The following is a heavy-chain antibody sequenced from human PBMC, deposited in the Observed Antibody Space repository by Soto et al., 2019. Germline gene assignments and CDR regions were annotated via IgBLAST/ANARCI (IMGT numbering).Heavy chain of an antibody. V-gene: IGHV4-31*03. CDR2: IYYSGST. D-gene: IGHD6-6*01. Sequence: SETLSLTCTVSGASMSSGGYYWTWIRQSPGKGLEWIGYIYYSGSTYYNPSLESRVAISLDTSRSQFSLTLHSFTSADTAIYYCARDRHNNFFDPWGQGTLVTVSS. CDR3: ARDRHNNFFDP. CDR1: GASMSSGGYY. J-gene: IGHJ5*02.